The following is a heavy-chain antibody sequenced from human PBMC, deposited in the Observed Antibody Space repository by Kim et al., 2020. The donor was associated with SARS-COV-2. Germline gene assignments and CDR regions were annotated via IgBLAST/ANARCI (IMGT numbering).Heavy chain of an antibody. V-gene: IGHV3-30*18. CDR2: ISYDGSNK. CDR1: GFTFSSYG. CDR3: AKTRGSGYYDTTFDY. J-gene: IGHJ4*02. D-gene: IGHD3-3*01. Sequence: GGSLRLSCAASGFTFSSYGMHWVRQAPGKGLEWVAVISYDGSNKYYADSVKGRFTISRDNSKNTLYLQMNSLRAEDTAVYYCAKTRGSGYYDTTFDYWGQGTLVTVSS.